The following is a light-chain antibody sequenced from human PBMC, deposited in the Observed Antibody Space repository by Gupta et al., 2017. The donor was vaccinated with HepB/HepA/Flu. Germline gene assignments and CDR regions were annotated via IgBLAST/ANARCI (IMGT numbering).Light chain of an antibody. V-gene: IGKV1-39*01. CDR2: DAV. CDR3: QQNSLIPFT. Sequence: DIKVTQSPSSLSGRVGDRVSITCRTSQNIQKSLNWFQEKSGEAPKLLIYDAVSLTPGVPSRLRGSGSGTLFILTINDRNTEDFAGYFGQQNSLIPFTFGKGTKLE. CDR1: QNIQKS. J-gene: IGKJ2*01.